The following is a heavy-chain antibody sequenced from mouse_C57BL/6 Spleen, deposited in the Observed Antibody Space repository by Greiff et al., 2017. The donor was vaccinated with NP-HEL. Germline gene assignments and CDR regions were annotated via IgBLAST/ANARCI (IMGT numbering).Heavy chain of an antibody. CDR1: GYTFTEYT. Sequence: QVQLQQSGAELVKPGASVKLSCKASGYTFTEYTIHWVKQRSGQGLEWIGWFYPGSGSITYNEKFKDKATLTATKSSSTVYMELSRVTSEDSAVYFCARHEKEGAGSSFPGAMDYWGQGTSVTVSS. CDR3: ARHEKEGAGSSFPGAMDY. D-gene: IGHD1-1*01. J-gene: IGHJ4*01. CDR2: FYPGSGSI. V-gene: IGHV1-62-2*01.